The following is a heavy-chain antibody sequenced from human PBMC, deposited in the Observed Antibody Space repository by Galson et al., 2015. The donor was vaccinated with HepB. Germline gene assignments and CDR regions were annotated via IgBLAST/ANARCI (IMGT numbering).Heavy chain of an antibody. D-gene: IGHD4/OR15-4a*01. CDR3: ARQARANYHLLEGTGMDV. CDR1: GGSISSSSYF. Sequence: SETLSLTCAVSGGSISSSSYFWGWIRQPPGKGLEWIGTIYYTGSTYYNPSLKSRVTISVDTSKNQFSLKLSSVTAADTAVYYCARQARANYHLLEGTGMDVWGQGTTVTVSS. CDR2: IYYTGST. V-gene: IGHV4-39*01. J-gene: IGHJ6*02.